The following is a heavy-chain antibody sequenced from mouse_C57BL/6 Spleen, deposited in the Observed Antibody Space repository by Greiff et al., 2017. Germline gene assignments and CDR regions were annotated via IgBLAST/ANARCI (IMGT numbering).Heavy chain of an antibody. Sequence: VQLQQSGPELVKPGASVKISCKASGYAFSSSWMNWVKQRPGKGLEWIGRIYPGDGDTNYNGKFKGKATLTADKSSSTAYMQLSSLTSEDSAVYFCARYDGYYLRAMDYWGQGTSVTVSS. J-gene: IGHJ4*01. D-gene: IGHD2-3*01. CDR2: IYPGDGDT. CDR3: ARYDGYYLRAMDY. V-gene: IGHV1-82*01. CDR1: GYAFSSSW.